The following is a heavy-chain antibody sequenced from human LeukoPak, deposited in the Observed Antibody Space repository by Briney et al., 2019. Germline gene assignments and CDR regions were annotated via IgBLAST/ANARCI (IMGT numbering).Heavy chain of an antibody. V-gene: IGHV4-39*07. CDR1: GGSISSSSYC. Sequence: SETLSLTCTVSGGSISSSSYCWGWIRQPPGKGLEWIGEINHSGSTNYNPSLKSRVTISVDTSKNQFSLKLSSVTAADTAVYYCARGRGRSTSHFQHWGQGTLVTVSS. CDR2: INHSGST. J-gene: IGHJ1*01. CDR3: ARGRGRSTSHFQH. D-gene: IGHD3-10*01.